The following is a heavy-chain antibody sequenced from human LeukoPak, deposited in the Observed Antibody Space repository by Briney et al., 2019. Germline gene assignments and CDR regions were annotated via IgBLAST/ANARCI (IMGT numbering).Heavy chain of an antibody. J-gene: IGHJ6*03. D-gene: IGHD3-22*01. Sequence: GESLKISCKGSGYSFTSYCIGWVRQMPGKGLEWMGIIYPGDSDTRYSPSFQGQVTISADKSISTAYLQWRSLKASDTAMYYCARLPYYYDSSGYSYYYYMDVWGKGTTVTVSS. CDR1: GYSFTSYC. CDR3: ARLPYYYDSSGYSYYYYMDV. V-gene: IGHV5-51*01. CDR2: IYPGDSDT.